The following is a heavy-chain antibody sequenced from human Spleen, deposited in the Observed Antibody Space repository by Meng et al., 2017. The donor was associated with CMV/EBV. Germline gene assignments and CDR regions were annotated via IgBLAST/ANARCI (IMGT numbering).Heavy chain of an antibody. CDR1: GYSFAHYW. Sequence: GESLKISCKCSGYSFAHYWIGWVRQMPGKGLEWMGIIYPDDSDTRYSPSFQGQVTISADKSLRTVYLHWRTLKASGTAIYYCARNPGFFDSSGYYYNWFDPWGQGTLVTVSS. D-gene: IGHD3-22*01. J-gene: IGHJ5*02. V-gene: IGHV5-51*01. CDR2: IYPDDSDT. CDR3: ARNPGFFDSSGYYYNWFDP.